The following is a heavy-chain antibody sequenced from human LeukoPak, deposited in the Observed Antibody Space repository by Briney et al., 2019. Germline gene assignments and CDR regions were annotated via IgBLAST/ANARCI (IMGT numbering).Heavy chain of an antibody. D-gene: IGHD5-12*01. Sequence: SETLSLTCTVSGGSISSHYWSWIRQPPGKGLEWIGSIYYSGSTYYNPSLKSRVTISVDTSKNQFSLKLSSVTAADTAVYYCARDSGIVATIWFDPWGQGTLVTVSS. CDR3: ARDSGIVATIWFDP. CDR1: GGSISSHY. J-gene: IGHJ5*02. V-gene: IGHV4-39*07. CDR2: IYYSGST.